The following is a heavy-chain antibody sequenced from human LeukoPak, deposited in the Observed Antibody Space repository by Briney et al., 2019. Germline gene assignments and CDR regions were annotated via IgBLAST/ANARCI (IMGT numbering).Heavy chain of an antibody. V-gene: IGHV1-69*04. Sequence: SVKVSCKASGGTFSSYAISWVRQAPGQGLEWMGRIIPILGIANYAQKFQGRVTITADESTSTAHMELSSLRSEDTAVYYCARGAAVAGYFDYWGQGTLVTVSS. CDR2: IIPILGIA. J-gene: IGHJ4*02. CDR1: GGTFSSYA. CDR3: ARGAAVAGYFDY. D-gene: IGHD6-19*01.